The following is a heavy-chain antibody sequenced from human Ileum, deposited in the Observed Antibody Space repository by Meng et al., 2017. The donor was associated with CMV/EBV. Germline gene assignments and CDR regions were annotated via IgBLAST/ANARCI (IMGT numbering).Heavy chain of an antibody. Sequence: GSIRSSTFFWVWVRQTPGKGLEWIGSINYSGTTYYRPSLKSRATMSVDTSKSQFSLKLSSVTAADTAVYYCARLVVVPTAINYFEYWGQGRLVTVSS. V-gene: IGHV4-39*07. J-gene: IGHJ4*02. CDR3: ARLVVVPTAINYFEY. D-gene: IGHD2-2*01. CDR2: INYSGTT. CDR1: GSIRSSTFF.